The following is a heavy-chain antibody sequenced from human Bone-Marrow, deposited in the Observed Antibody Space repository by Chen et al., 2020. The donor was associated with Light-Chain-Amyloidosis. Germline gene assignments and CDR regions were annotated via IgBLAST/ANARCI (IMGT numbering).Heavy chain of an antibody. J-gene: IGHJ6*02. D-gene: IGHD3-3*01. CDR1: GYTFTGYH. CDR3: ARVMTEAVFGVVAAGMDV. V-gene: IGHV1-2*02. CDR2: INPNSGGT. Sequence: QVQLVQSGTEVKKPGASVKVSCKASGYTFTGYHIHCVRQAPGQGLEWMGWINPNSGGTNYAQKFQDRVTMTRDRSISTAYMEVSRLRADDTAVYYCARVMTEAVFGVVAAGMDVWGQGTTVTVSS.